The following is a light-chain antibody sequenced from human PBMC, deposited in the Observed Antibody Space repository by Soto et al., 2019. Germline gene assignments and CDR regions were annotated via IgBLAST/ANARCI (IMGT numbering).Light chain of an antibody. V-gene: IGKV3-15*01. CDR2: DAS. CDR1: QSVGSS. CDR3: QQSYGNPIT. Sequence: EIVMTQSPLTLSASPGERAIFSCSASQSVGSSIAWYQQKPGQSPRLLVYDASTRASTIPARYSGSGSGTEFTLTINTLQPEDFATYYCQQSYGNPITFGQGTRLEIK. J-gene: IGKJ5*01.